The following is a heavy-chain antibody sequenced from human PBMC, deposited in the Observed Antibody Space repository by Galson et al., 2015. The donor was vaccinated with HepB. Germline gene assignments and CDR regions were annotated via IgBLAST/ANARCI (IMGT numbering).Heavy chain of an antibody. D-gene: IGHD1-14*01. Sequence: SVKVSCKASGYTFTSYYMRWVRQAPGQGLEWMGIINPSVGSTSYAQKFQGRVTMTRDTSTSTVYMELSSLRSEDTAVYYCARDAQSTSPFTVQPPVWFDPWGQGTLVTVSS. CDR2: INPSVGST. CDR3: ARDAQSTSPFTVQPPVWFDP. V-gene: IGHV1-46*01. CDR1: GYTFTSYY. J-gene: IGHJ5*02.